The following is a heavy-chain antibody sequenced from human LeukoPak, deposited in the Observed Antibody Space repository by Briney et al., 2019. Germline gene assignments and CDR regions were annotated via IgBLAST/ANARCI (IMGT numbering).Heavy chain of an antibody. D-gene: IGHD3-22*01. Sequence: PGGSLRLSCAASGFTFSSYALHWVRQAPGKGLEWVALISYDGSDNYYADSVKGRFTISRDNSKNTLYLQMNNLRAEDTAVYYCARERAEGGSGYYHSFDYWGQGTLVTVSS. J-gene: IGHJ4*02. CDR1: GFTFSSYA. V-gene: IGHV3-30*04. CDR3: ARERAEGGSGYYHSFDY. CDR2: ISYDGSDN.